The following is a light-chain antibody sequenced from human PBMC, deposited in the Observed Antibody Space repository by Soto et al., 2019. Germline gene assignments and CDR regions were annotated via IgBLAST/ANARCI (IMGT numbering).Light chain of an antibody. Sequence: EIVMTQSPATLSVSPGERATLSCRASQSVSSNLAWYQQKPGQAPRLLIYGASTRATGIPARFSGSGSGTEFTLIISSLQSEDFAVYYCQQYKNLWTFGQGTKVEIK. V-gene: IGKV3-15*01. J-gene: IGKJ1*01. CDR2: GAS. CDR1: QSVSSN. CDR3: QQYKNLWT.